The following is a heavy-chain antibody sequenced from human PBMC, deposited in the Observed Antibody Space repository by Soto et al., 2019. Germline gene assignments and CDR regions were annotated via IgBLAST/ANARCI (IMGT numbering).Heavy chain of an antibody. Sequence: GSLRLSCAASGFTFSSYAMSWVRQAPGKGLEWVSAISGSGGSTYYADSVKGRFTISRDNSKNTLYLQMNSLRAEDTAVYYCAKDPLSSGWYFDWFDPWGQGTLVTVSS. CDR2: ISGSGGST. CDR1: GFTFSSYA. V-gene: IGHV3-23*01. D-gene: IGHD6-19*01. CDR3: AKDPLSSGWYFDWFDP. J-gene: IGHJ5*02.